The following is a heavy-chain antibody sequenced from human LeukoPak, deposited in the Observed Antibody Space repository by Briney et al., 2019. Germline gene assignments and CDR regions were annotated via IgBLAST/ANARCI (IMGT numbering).Heavy chain of an antibody. CDR3: ARGGRVWGSYSDY. D-gene: IGHD3-16*01. Sequence: GGSLRLSCAASGFTFSSYAMHWVRQAPGKGLEWVAVISYDGSNKYYADSVKGRFTIPRDNSKNTLYLQMNSLRAEDTAVYYCARGGRVWGSYSDYWGQGTLVTVSS. J-gene: IGHJ4*02. CDR1: GFTFSSYA. V-gene: IGHV3-30*04. CDR2: ISYDGSNK.